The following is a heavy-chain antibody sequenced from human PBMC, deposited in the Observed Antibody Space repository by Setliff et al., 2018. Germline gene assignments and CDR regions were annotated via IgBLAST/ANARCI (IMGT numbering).Heavy chain of an antibody. CDR3: ARDTGRGYYYDSSGYQDY. CDR1: GGTFSSYA. V-gene: IGHV1-69*10. Sequence: GASVKVSCKASGGTFSSYAISWVRQAPGQGLEWMGGIIPILGIANYAQKFQGRVTITAHESTSTAYMELSSLRSEDTAVYYCARDTGRGYYYDSSGYQDYWGQGTLVTVSS. D-gene: IGHD3-22*01. J-gene: IGHJ4*02. CDR2: IIPILGIA.